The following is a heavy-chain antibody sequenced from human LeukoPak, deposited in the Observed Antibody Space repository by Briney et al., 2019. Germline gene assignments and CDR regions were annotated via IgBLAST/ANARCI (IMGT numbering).Heavy chain of an antibody. Sequence: GGSLRLSCAASGFTFSSYGMHCVRHAPGKGLEWVAVISYDGSNKYYADSVRGRFTLSRDNSKNTLYLQMNSLRAEDTAVYYCAKDGGTDWYSYGRLDYWGQGTLVTVSS. J-gene: IGHJ4*02. V-gene: IGHV3-30*18. D-gene: IGHD5-18*01. CDR2: ISYDGSNK. CDR1: GFTFSSYG. CDR3: AKDGGTDWYSYGRLDY.